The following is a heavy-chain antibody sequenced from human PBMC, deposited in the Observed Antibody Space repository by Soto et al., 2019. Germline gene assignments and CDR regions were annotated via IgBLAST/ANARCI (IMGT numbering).Heavy chain of an antibody. V-gene: IGHV1-69*13. CDR2: IIPIFGTA. J-gene: IGHJ6*02. CDR3: ARRDIVATISYYYYYGMDV. Sequence: GASVKVSCKASGGTFSSYAISWVRQAPGQGLEWMGGIIPIFGTANYAQKFQGRVTITADESTSTAYMELSSLRSEDTAVYYCARRDIVATISYYYYYGMDVWGQGTTVTVSS. CDR1: GGTFSSYA. D-gene: IGHD5-12*01.